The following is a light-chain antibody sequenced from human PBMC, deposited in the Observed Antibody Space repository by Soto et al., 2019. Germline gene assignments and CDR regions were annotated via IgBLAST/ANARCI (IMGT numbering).Light chain of an antibody. Sequence: EIVMTQSPATLSVSPGERATLSCRASQSVSSNLAWYQQKPGQAPRLLIDGASTRATGIPARFSGSGSGTEFPLTISSLQSEDFAVYYCQQYNNWPPGTFGQGTKVEIK. CDR2: GAS. CDR1: QSVSSN. J-gene: IGKJ1*01. V-gene: IGKV3-15*01. CDR3: QQYNNWPPGT.